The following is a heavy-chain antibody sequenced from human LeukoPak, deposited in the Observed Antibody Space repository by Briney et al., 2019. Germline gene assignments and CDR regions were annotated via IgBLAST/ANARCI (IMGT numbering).Heavy chain of an antibody. CDR1: GFTFSSYA. Sequence: PGGSLRLSRAASGFTFSSYAMSWVRQAPGEGLEWVSAISGSGGSTYYADSVKGRFTISRDNSKNTLYLQMNSLRAEDTAVYYCAKDRTVTSIFDYWGQGTLVTVSS. J-gene: IGHJ4*02. V-gene: IGHV3-23*01. CDR3: AKDRTVTSIFDY. CDR2: ISGSGGST. D-gene: IGHD4-17*01.